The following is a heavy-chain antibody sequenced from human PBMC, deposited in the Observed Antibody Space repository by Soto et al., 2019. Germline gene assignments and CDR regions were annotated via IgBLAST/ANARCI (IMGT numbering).Heavy chain of an antibody. J-gene: IGHJ3*02. CDR3: ARSKAVVIAALDI. CDR2: VSAGGDMT. CDR1: GFTFNSYA. D-gene: IGHD2-21*01. V-gene: IGHV3-23*01. Sequence: PGGSLRLSCASSGFTFNSYAMSLVRQAPGKGLEWVSSVSAGGDMTYYSDSVKGRFTISRDNSNNALFLQMNSLRIEDTAVYYCARSKAVVIAALDIWGQGTMVTVSS.